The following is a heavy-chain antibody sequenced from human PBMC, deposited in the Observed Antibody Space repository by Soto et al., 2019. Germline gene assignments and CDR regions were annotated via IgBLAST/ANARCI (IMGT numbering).Heavy chain of an antibody. CDR3: ARGRSSIVGVVNRYGMDF. Sequence: ASVKVFCKASGGTFSSYAISWVRQAPGQGLEWMGGIIPIFGTANYAQKFQGRVTITADESTSTAYMELSSLRSEDTAVYYCARGRSSIVGVVNRYGMDFWGQGTTDTVSS. CDR2: IIPIFGTA. D-gene: IGHD3-3*01. V-gene: IGHV1-69*13. J-gene: IGHJ6*02. CDR1: GGTFSSYA.